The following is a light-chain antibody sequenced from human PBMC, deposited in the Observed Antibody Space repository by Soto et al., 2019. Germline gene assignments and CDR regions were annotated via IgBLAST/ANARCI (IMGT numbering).Light chain of an antibody. CDR2: DST. CDR1: HFLSSY. J-gene: IGKJ2*01. CDR3: QQYGNSPYT. V-gene: IGKV3-20*01. Sequence: EVVLTQSPVTLSLSPWERASLSCRASHFLSSYLAFYQQIPVQPPRLLIYDSTNRAAGIPARFSGSRSGTDFTLTISRLEPEDFAVYYCQQYGNSPYTFGQGTGLEIK.